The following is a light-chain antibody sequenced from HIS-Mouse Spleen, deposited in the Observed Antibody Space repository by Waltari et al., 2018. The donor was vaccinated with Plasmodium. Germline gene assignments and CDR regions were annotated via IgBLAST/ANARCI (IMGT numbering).Light chain of an antibody. CDR2: DVS. V-gene: IGLV2-14*03. Sequence: QSALTQPASVSGSPGQSITISCPGTSSDVGGYNYVSWYQHHPGKAPKLMIYDVSNRPSGVSNRFSGSKSGNTASLTISGLQAEDEADYYCSSYTSSSTVFGGGTKLTVL. CDR3: SSYTSSSTV. J-gene: IGLJ2*01. CDR1: SSDVGGYNY.